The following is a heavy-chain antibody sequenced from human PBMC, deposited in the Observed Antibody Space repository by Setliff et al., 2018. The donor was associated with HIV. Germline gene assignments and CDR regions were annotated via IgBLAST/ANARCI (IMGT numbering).Heavy chain of an antibody. CDR3: ARDGVRSWRYYY. D-gene: IGHD3-10*01. J-gene: IGHJ4*02. CDR1: GASVTSRDYY. V-gene: IGHV4-61*08. Sequence: SETLSLTCSVSGASVTSRDYYWNWLRQHPERGLEWIGFIHDGGSTYYNPSLKSRVTISVDTSKNQFSLKLSSVTAAETAVYYCARDGVRSWRYYYWGLVTLVTVSS. CDR2: IHDGGST.